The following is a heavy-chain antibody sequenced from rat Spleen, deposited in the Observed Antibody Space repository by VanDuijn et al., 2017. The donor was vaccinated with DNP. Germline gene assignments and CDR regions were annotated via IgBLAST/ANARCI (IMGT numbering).Heavy chain of an antibody. CDR2: ISFDGSST. CDR3: AREGGAAISFDY. Sequence: EVQLVESGGDLVQPGRSLKISCEASGFTFSKSAMAWVRQAPTEGLEWVAAISFDGSSTYYQDSVKGRFTISRDNAKSTLYLQMDSLKSEDTDTYYCAREGGAAISFDYWGQGVMVTVSS. J-gene: IGHJ2*01. CDR1: GFTFSKSA. V-gene: IGHV5-29*01. D-gene: IGHD1-2*01.